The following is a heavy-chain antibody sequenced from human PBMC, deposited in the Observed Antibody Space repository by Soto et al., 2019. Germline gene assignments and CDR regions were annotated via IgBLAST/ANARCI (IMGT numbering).Heavy chain of an antibody. CDR1: GASVSSGNYY. D-gene: IGHD1-26*01. Sequence: QVQLQESGPGLVKPSETLCLTCTVSGASVSSGNYYWSWIRQPPGKGLECIGYISYSGSTNYNPSLKSRVTISIDTSKNQFSLKLSSVTAADTAVYYCARGSGSYYAYWGQGTLVTVSS. V-gene: IGHV4-61*01. CDR2: ISYSGST. J-gene: IGHJ4*02. CDR3: ARGSGSYYAY.